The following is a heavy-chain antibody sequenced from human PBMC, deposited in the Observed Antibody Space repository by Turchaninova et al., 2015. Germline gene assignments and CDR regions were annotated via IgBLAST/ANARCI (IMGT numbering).Heavy chain of an antibody. D-gene: IGHD5-24*01. CDR1: GFSLSTSGVG. V-gene: IGHV2-5*02. J-gene: IGHJ4*02. Sequence: QITLKESGPTLVKPTQTLTLTCTFSGFSLSTSGVGLGWIRQPPGKALEWLALISWVDGKRYSPSLKSEPTTNQEPSTTQAIRTTTNNTHSKNQVVLTMTKMDPVDTATYCCGHRRGMATGYFDYWGQGTLVTVSS. CDR2: ISWVDGK. CDR3: GHRRGMATGYFDY.